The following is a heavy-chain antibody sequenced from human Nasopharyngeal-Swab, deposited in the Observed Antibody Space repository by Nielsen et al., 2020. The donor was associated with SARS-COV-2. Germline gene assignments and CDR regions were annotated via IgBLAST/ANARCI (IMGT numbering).Heavy chain of an antibody. J-gene: IGHJ4*02. Sequence: LRGMSLEWIGYIYYSGSTYYNPSLKSRVTISVDTSKNQFSLKLSSVTAADTAVYYCARWGMTTVTTGYFDYWGQGTLVTVSS. CDR3: ARWGMTTVTTGYFDY. CDR2: IYYSGST. V-gene: IGHV4-31*02. D-gene: IGHD4-17*01.